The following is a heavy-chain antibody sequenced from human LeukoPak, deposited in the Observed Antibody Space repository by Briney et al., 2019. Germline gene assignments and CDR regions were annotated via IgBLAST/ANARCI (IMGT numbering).Heavy chain of an antibody. CDR1: GFTFSDYY. V-gene: IGHV3-11*01. CDR2: ISSSGSTI. J-gene: IGHJ4*02. CDR3: AKAANYDILTGYYLDY. Sequence: AGGSLRLSCAAAGFTFSDYYMSWIRQAPGEGLGWVSYISSSGSTIYYADSVKGRFTISRDNSKNTLYLQMNNLRAEDTAIYYCAKAANYDILTGYYLDYWGQGTLVTVSS. D-gene: IGHD3-9*01.